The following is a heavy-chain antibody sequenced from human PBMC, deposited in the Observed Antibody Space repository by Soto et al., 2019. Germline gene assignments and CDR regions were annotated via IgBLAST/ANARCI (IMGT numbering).Heavy chain of an antibody. CDR2: ISGNGNSI. D-gene: IGHD3-3*01. J-gene: IGHJ4*02. Sequence: PGGSLRLSCAASGFTFSSYAMSWVRQAPRKGLEWVSYISGNGNSIYYADSVEGRFTISRDNAKNSLYLQMNSLRAEDTAVYYCARDKRDLRFLEWSYYFDYWGQGT. CDR3: ARDKRDLRFLEWSYYFDY. V-gene: IGHV3-48*04. CDR1: GFTFSSYA.